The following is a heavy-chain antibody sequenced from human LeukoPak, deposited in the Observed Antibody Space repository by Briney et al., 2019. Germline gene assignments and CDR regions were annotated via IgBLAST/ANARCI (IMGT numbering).Heavy chain of an antibody. V-gene: IGHV4-39*07. CDR2: VYSRGSI. Sequence: PSETLSLTCTVSGGSMNTVSYYWVWIRQAPEKGLEWIGGVYSRGSIYSNPSLRSRVTISLDTSTNQFSLNLSSVTVADTALYYCARDRLSLGAFDIWGPGTTVVVSS. CDR1: GGSMNTVSYY. D-gene: IGHD3-16*01. J-gene: IGHJ3*02. CDR3: ARDRLSLGAFDI.